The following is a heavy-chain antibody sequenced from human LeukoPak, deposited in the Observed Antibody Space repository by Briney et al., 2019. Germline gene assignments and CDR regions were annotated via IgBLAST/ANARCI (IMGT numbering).Heavy chain of an antibody. V-gene: IGHV3-23*01. D-gene: IGHD2-2*01. CDR1: GFTFSTYA. CDR3: ARGGYCSSTSCQSYYYYMDV. J-gene: IGHJ6*03. CDR2: ITDSGGNT. Sequence: GGSLRLSCTASGFTFSTYAMSWVRQAPGKGLEWVSAITDSGGNTYYAAPVKGRFTISRDNAKNSLYLQMNSLRAEDTAVYYCARGGYCSSTSCQSYYYYMDVWGKGTTVTVSS.